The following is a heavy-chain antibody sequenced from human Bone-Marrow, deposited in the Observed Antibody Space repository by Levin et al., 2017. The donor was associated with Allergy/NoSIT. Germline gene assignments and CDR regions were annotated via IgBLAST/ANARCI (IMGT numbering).Heavy chain of an antibody. CDR3: ATDKGAAPFDY. Sequence: GGSLRLSCAASGFSFRAYGMHWVRQAPGKGLDWVAVIWSDGSTKKYAGSVEGRFTISRDNSNNILYLQMNNLRAEDTAVYYCATDKGAAPFDYWGQGTLVTVSS. J-gene: IGHJ4*02. CDR2: IWSDGSTK. CDR1: GFSFRAYG. V-gene: IGHV3-33*01.